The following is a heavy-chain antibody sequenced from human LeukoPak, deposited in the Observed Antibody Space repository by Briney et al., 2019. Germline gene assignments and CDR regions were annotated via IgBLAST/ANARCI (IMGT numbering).Heavy chain of an antibody. CDR2: IYYSGST. V-gene: IGHV4-39*07. J-gene: IGHJ4*02. D-gene: IGHD3-10*01. Sequence: SETLSLTCTVSGGSISSSSYYWGWLRQPPGKELEWIGSIYYSGSTYYNPSLKSRVTISVDTSKNQFSLKLSSVTAADTAVYYCARDPSYYYGSGSFDYWGQGTLVTVSS. CDR3: ARDPSYYYGSGSFDY. CDR1: GGSISSSSYY.